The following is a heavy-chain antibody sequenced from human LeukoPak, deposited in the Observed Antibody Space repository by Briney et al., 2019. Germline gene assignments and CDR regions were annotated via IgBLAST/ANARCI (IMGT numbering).Heavy chain of an antibody. Sequence: GGSLRLPCAASGFTFDDYGMSWVRQAPGKGLEWVSGINWNGGSTGYADSVKGRFTISRDNAKNSLYLQMNSLRAEDTAVYYCAKDRKLITMISLSYWGQGTLVTVSS. CDR2: INWNGGST. CDR1: GFTFDDYG. D-gene: IGHD3-22*01. V-gene: IGHV3-20*04. CDR3: AKDRKLITMISLSY. J-gene: IGHJ4*02.